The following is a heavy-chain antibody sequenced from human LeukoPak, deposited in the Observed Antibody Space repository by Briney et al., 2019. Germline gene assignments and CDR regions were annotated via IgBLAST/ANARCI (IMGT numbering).Heavy chain of an antibody. V-gene: IGHV3-23*01. CDR1: GFTFTRSV. D-gene: IGHD6-19*01. Sequence: GGSLRLSCAASGFTFTRSVMSWVRQAPGKGLEWVSAISGSGGSTYYADSVKGRFTISRDTSKNTLYLQMNSLRGEDTAVYYCAKGSSGWYYYGMDVWGQGTTVTVSS. CDR2: ISGSGGST. J-gene: IGHJ6*02. CDR3: AKGSSGWYYYGMDV.